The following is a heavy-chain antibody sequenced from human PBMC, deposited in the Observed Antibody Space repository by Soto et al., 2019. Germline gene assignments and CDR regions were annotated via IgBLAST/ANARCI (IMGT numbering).Heavy chain of an antibody. Sequence: GGSLRLSCAASGFSFSNYAMNWVRQAPGKGLEWVSAISAGGSNTNYADSVKGRFTISSDNSKNTLYLQMNGLRADDTAVYYCAKEYSTSFDYWGQGTPVTVSS. V-gene: IGHV3-23*01. J-gene: IGHJ4*02. CDR2: ISAGGSNT. D-gene: IGHD6-6*01. CDR3: AKEYSTSFDY. CDR1: GFSFSNYA.